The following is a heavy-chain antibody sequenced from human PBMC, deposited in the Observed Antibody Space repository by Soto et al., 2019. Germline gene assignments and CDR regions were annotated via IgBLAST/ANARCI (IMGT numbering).Heavy chain of an antibody. D-gene: IGHD6-6*01. V-gene: IGHV4-39*01. CDR2: IYYRGNA. J-gene: IGHJ4*02. Sequence: SETLSLTCSVSDDSINSDKYYWGWIRQPPGKGLEWIGSIYYRGNAYYNPSLQTRVTISLDKSRSQFSLKLNSVTAADSAVYFCARLEGLATSSYYFDFWGPGALVTVSS. CDR3: ARLEGLATSSYYFDF. CDR1: DDSINSDKYY.